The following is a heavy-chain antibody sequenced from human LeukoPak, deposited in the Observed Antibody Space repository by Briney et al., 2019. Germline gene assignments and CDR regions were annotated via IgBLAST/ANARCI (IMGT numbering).Heavy chain of an antibody. CDR2: ISYDGSNK. CDR1: GFTFSSYA. CDR3: AKEAYGVRRFDY. J-gene: IGHJ4*02. D-gene: IGHD3-10*01. Sequence: GRSLRLSCAASGFTFSSYAMHWVRQAPGKGLEWVAVISYDGSNKYYADSVKGRFTISRDNSKNTLYLQMNSLRAEDTAVYYCAKEAYGVRRFDYWGQGTLVTVSS. V-gene: IGHV3-30*04.